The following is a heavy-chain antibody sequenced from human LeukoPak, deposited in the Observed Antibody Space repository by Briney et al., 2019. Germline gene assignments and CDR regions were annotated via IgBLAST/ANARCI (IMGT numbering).Heavy chain of an antibody. J-gene: IGHJ4*02. CDR3: AKITGAKSYDY. Sequence: GGSLRLSCAASGLTVSSYSMNWVRQAPGKGLEWVSYISSSSSTIYYADSVKGRFTISRDNSKNTLYLQMNSLRAEDTAVYYCAKITGAKSYDYWGQGTLVTVSS. CDR2: ISSSSSTI. CDR1: GLTVSSYS. D-gene: IGHD1-26*01. V-gene: IGHV3-48*01.